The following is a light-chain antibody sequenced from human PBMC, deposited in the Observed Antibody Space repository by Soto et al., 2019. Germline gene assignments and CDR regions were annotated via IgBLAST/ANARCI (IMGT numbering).Light chain of an antibody. J-gene: IGKJ1*01. CDR3: QQYNSYLT. V-gene: IGKV1-5*03. CDR1: QRISSW. Sequence: DIQMTQSPSTLSASVGDRVTITCRASQRISSWLAWYQQKPGKAPKLLIYKASSLESGVPSRFSGSGSGTEFPLTISSLQPDDFATYYCQQYNSYLTFGQGTKVEIK. CDR2: KAS.